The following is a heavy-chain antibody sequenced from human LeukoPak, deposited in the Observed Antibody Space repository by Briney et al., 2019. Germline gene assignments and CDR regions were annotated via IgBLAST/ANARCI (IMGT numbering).Heavy chain of an antibody. V-gene: IGHV3-23*01. D-gene: IGHD6-13*01. Sequence: PGGSLRLSCAASGFTFSSYAMSWVRQAPGKGLEWVSAISGSGGSTYYADSVKGRFTISRDNSKNTLHLQMNSLRAEDTAVYYCAKVDSSSWYGGAFDIWGQGTMVTVSS. J-gene: IGHJ3*02. CDR3: AKVDSSSWYGGAFDI. CDR1: GFTFSSYA. CDR2: ISGSGGST.